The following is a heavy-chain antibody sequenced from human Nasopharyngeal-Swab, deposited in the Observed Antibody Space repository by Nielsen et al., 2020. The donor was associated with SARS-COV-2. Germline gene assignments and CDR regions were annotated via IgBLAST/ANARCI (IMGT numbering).Heavy chain of an antibody. Sequence: GESLKISCLASEFTVYNNYMSWVRQAPGKGLEWVSLMYSGGDTRYADSVKGRFTISRDKSRNTLYLQMNSLRAEDTAVYYCARDQGIAAAGPSYYYYGMDVWGQGTTVTVSS. CDR2: MYSGGDT. CDR1: EFTVYNNY. CDR3: ARDQGIAAAGPSYYYYGMDV. V-gene: IGHV3-53*01. J-gene: IGHJ6*02. D-gene: IGHD6-13*01.